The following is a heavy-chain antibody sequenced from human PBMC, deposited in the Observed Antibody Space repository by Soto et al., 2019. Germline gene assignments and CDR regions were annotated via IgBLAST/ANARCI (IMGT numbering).Heavy chain of an antibody. Sequence: QAQLVQSGAEVKKPGSSVKVSCTASGGTFGNPAISWVRQVPGQGLEWMGGIIPVLGVGDNAQKFQGRVTITADTSTNTAYMELSSLRSEDTAHYYCAREAGYSYGYVFDYWGQGTLVIVSS. J-gene: IGHJ4*02. D-gene: IGHD5-18*01. CDR3: AREAGYSYGYVFDY. V-gene: IGHV1-69*09. CDR1: GGTFGNPA. CDR2: IIPVLGVG.